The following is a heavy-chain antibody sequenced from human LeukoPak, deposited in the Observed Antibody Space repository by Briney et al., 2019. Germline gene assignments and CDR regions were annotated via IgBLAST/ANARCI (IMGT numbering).Heavy chain of an antibody. CDR1: GGSISSYY. J-gene: IGHJ2*01. CDR3: ARDHEAQWYFDL. CDR2: IYYSGST. Sequence: SETLSLTCTVSGGSISSYYWSWIRQPPGKGLEWIGYIYYSGSTNYNPSLKSRVTISVDTSKNQFSLKLSSVTAADTAVYYCARDHEAQWYFDLWGRGTLVTVSS. V-gene: IGHV4-59*12.